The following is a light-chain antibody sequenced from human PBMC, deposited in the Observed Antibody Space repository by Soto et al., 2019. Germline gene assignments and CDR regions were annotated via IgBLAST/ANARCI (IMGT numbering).Light chain of an antibody. CDR2: DGT. Sequence: QSVLTQPRSVSGSPGQSVTISCTGASSDVGGHYFVSWYQHHPGKAPKLIIYDGTQRPSGVPDRFSGSESGNTASLTISGLQAEDEADYHCCSYGFNFAVFGGGTQLTVL. V-gene: IGLV2-11*01. CDR3: CSYGFNFAV. CDR1: SSDVGGHYF. J-gene: IGLJ2*01.